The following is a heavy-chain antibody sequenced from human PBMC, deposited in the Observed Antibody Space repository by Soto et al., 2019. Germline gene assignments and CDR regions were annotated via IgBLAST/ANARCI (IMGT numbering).Heavy chain of an antibody. J-gene: IGHJ4*02. CDR3: TSGSAAPLSLLYFDT. CDR1: GASITTGGFS. V-gene: IGHV4-30-2*01. CDR2: VYHRAGT. D-gene: IGHD2-15*01. Sequence: ILSLICGVPGASITTGGFSWTWVRQPPGGGLEWIGHVYHRAGTQYNPSLKGRVSISVDTSRSLFSLRLTSLTAADTAVYFCTSGSAAPLSLLYFDTWGQGTPVTVSS.